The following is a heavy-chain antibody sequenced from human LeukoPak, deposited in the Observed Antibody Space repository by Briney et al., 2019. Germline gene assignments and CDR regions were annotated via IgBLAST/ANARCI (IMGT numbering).Heavy chain of an antibody. CDR3: ARDSPTMVRGVINDY. Sequence: GASVKVSCKASGYTFTSYGISWVRQAPGQGLEWMGWISAYNGNTNYAQKLQGRVTMTTDTSTSTAYMELRSLRSDDTAVYYCARDSPTMVRGVINDYWGQGTLVTVSS. CDR2: ISAYNGNT. CDR1: GYTFTSYG. D-gene: IGHD3-10*01. V-gene: IGHV1-18*01. J-gene: IGHJ4*02.